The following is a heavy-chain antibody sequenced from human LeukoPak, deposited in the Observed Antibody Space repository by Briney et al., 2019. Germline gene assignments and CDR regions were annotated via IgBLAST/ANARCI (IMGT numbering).Heavy chain of an antibody. Sequence: GGSLRLSCAASGFTFSSYSMNWARQAPGKGLEWGSSISSSSSYIYYADSVKGRFTISRDNAKNSLYLQMNSLRAEDTAVYYCARVHLADAFDIWGQGTMVTVYS. V-gene: IGHV3-21*01. CDR1: GFTFSSYS. CDR3: ARVHLADAFDI. CDR2: ISSSSSYI. J-gene: IGHJ3*02.